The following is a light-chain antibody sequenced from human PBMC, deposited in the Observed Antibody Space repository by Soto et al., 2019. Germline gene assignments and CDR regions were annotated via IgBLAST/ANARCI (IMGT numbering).Light chain of an antibody. CDR3: QQYYNTPYT. CDR1: QSVLYSSKNKNY. CDR2: WAS. Sequence: DIVMTQSPDSLAVSLGERATIKCKSSQSVLYSSKNKNYLAWYQQKSGQPPKVLICWASTRESGVPDRFSGSGSGTEFTLTISSLQAEDVAVYYCQQYYNTPYTFGQGTKVDIK. V-gene: IGKV4-1*01. J-gene: IGKJ2*01.